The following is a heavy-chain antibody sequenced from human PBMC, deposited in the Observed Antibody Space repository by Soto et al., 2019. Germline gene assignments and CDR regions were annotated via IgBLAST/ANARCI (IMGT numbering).Heavy chain of an antibody. CDR2: IYYSGST. J-gene: IGHJ6*02. V-gene: IGHV4-39*01. CDR1: GGSISSSSYC. Sequence: SETLSLTCTVSGGSISSSSYCWGWIRQPPGKGLEWIGSIYYSGSTYYNPSLKSRVTISVDTSKNQFSLKLSSVTAADTAVYYCARGDGEYNYYYYGMDVWGQGTTVTVSS. D-gene: IGHD6-6*01. CDR3: ARGDGEYNYYYYGMDV.